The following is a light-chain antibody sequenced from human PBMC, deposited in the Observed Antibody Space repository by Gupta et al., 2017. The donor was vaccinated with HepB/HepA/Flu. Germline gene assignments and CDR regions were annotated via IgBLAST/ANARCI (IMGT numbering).Light chain of an antibody. CDR3: NSLDSRCNNGRV. CDR2: GNN. J-gene: IGLJ3*02. V-gene: IGLV3-19*01. CDR1: SVRSYY. Sequence: SSELTQAPAVSGAFGQTVRITCQGDSVRSYYGSWYQQKPGQAPVLVIYGNNKRHSGIPDRFSGSSSGNTASLTITGAQAEEEADYYCNSLDSRCNNGRVFGGGTKLTVL.